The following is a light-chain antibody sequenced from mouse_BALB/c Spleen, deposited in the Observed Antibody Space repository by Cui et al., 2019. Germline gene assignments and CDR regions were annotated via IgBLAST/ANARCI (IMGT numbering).Light chain of an antibody. CDR2: WAS. V-gene: IGKV6-23*01. J-gene: IGKJ2*01. CDR3: QQYSSYPYT. CDR1: QDVGTA. Sequence: DIVMTQSHKFMSTSVGDRVSITCKASQDVGTAVAWYQQKPGQSPKLLIYWASTRNTGVPDRFTGSGSGTDFTLTISNVQSEDLADYFCQQYSSYPYTFGGGTKLEIK.